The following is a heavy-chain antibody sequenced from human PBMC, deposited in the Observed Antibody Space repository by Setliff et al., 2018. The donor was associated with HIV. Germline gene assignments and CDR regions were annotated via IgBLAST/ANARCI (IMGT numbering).Heavy chain of an antibody. J-gene: IGHJ4*02. CDR2: INTSGST. V-gene: IGHV4-4*07. Sequence: SETLSLTCTVSGGSVSNYYWTWIRQSAGKGLGWIGHINTSGSTKYNSSLKSRLTMSVDSSGKQFSLTLTSVTAADTAVHYCARDPNTGWYYLDFWGPGALGTVSA. CDR3: ARDPNTGWYYLDF. CDR1: GGSVSNYY. D-gene: IGHD6-19*01.